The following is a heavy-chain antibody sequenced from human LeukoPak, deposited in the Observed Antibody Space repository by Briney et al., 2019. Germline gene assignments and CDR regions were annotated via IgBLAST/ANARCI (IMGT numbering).Heavy chain of an antibody. V-gene: IGHV3-53*01. CDR2: IYSGGST. J-gene: IGHJ4*02. CDR1: GFTVSSNY. CDR3: ARVSADRIALDY. Sequence: PGGSLRLSCAASGFTVSSNYMSWVRQAPGKGLEWVSVIYSGGSTYYADSVKGRFTISRDNSKDTLYLQMNSLRAEDTAVYYCARVSADRIALDYWGQGTLVTVSS. D-gene: IGHD2-15*01.